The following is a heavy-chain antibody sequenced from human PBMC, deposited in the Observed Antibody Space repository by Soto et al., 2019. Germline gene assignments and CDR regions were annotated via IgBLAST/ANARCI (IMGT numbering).Heavy chain of an antibody. Sequence: PGVSLRLSLVTSPSSFSRFSLPWFPQSPGKGLEWVADISYDGSNKYYADVVKGRFTMSRDNSKNTLYLEMNSLRPEDTAVYYCARSQGEQQLVDAFDIWGQGTMVTVSS. CDR3: ARSQGEQQLVDAFDI. J-gene: IGHJ3*02. V-gene: IGHV3-30-3*01. CDR1: PSSFSRFS. CDR2: ISYDGSNK. D-gene: IGHD1-1*01.